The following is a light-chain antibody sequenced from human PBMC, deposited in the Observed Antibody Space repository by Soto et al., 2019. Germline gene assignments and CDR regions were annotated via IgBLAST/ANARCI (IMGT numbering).Light chain of an antibody. CDR3: QQYNSYPFT. Sequence: DIQMTQSPSTLSASVGDRVTITCRASQNLSIWLAWYQQKPGKAPKLLIYKASSLESGVPSRFSGSGSGTEFTLTISSLQPDDFATYYCQQYNSYPFTFGGGTKVEIK. V-gene: IGKV1-5*03. CDR2: KAS. J-gene: IGKJ4*01. CDR1: QNLSIW.